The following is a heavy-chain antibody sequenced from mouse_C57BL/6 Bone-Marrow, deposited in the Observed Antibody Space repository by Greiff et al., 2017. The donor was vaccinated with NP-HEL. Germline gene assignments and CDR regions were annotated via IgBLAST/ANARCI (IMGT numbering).Heavy chain of an antibody. V-gene: IGHV5-12*01. CDR1: GFTFSDYY. CDR2: ISNGGGST. J-gene: IGHJ3*01. Sequence: EVQRVESGGGLVQPGGSLKLSCAASGFTFSDYYMYWVRQTPEKRLEWVAYISNGGGSTYYPDTVKGRFTISRDNAKNTLYLQMSRLKSEDTAMYYCASLPRAYWGQGTLVTVSA. CDR3: ASLPRAY.